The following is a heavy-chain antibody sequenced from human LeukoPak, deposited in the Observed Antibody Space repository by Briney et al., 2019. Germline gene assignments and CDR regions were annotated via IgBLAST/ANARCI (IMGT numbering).Heavy chain of an antibody. Sequence: SVKVSCKVSVNTLTELSIHLVRQTPGKGLDWLGGFDPKAVKTAYAQKLQGRLTMTEDTSADTAYLELSRLTSDDTDVYYCASGSGVGTMIPDDTFDIWGQGTVVSVSS. CDR3: ASGSGVGTMIPDDTFDI. CDR1: VNTLTELS. D-gene: IGHD3-10*01. J-gene: IGHJ3*02. V-gene: IGHV1-24*01. CDR2: FDPKAVKT.